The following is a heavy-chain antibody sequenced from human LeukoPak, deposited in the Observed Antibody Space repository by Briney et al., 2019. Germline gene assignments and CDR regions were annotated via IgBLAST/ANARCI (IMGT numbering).Heavy chain of an antibody. CDR1: GFSYREYF. Sequence: PGGSLRLPCAASGFSYREYFMDWVRQAPRKGLEWVGRIRKKREGYSTEYAASVKGRFVISRDDSKYSLNLQMNSLRIEDTAVYYCVRDNWGTDYWGQGTLVTVSS. D-gene: IGHD3-16*01. CDR3: VRDNWGTDY. J-gene: IGHJ4*02. V-gene: IGHV3-72*01. CDR2: IRKKREGYST.